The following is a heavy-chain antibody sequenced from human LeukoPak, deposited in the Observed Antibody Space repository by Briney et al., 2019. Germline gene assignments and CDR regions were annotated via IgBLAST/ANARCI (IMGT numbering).Heavy chain of an antibody. V-gene: IGHV3-7*01. D-gene: IGHD1-26*01. Sequence: GGSLRLSCVASGFTFSSYWMSWVRQAPGKGLEWVANIKQDGSEKYYVDSVKGRFTISRDNAKNSLYLQMNSLRAEDTAVYYCARDVRVGAYYWGQGTLVTVSS. CDR1: GFTFSSYW. J-gene: IGHJ4*02. CDR2: IKQDGSEK. CDR3: ARDVRVGAYY.